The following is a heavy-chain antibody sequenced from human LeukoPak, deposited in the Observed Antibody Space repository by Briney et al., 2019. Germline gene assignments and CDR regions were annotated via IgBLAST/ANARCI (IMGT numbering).Heavy chain of an antibody. CDR1: GYTFTSYY. Sequence: ASVKVSCKASGYTFTSYYIHWVRQAPGQGLEWMGMINPSRGSTSYAQKFQGRLTITRDTSTSAVYMELSSLRSEDTAVYYCTRGVQLERRYYNWFDPWGQGTLVSVSS. CDR3: TRGVQLERRYYNWFDP. D-gene: IGHD1-1*01. J-gene: IGHJ5*02. V-gene: IGHV1-46*01. CDR2: INPSRGST.